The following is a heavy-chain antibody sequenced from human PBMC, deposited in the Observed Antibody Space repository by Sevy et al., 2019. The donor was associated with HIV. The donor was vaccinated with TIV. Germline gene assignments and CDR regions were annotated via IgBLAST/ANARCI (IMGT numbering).Heavy chain of an antibody. CDR1: GFTFSSYG. CDR2: IWYDGSNK. D-gene: IGHD3-9*01. CDR3: ARDRATSATGTLFDY. J-gene: IGHJ4*02. V-gene: IGHV3-33*01. Sequence: GGSLRLSCAASGFTFSSYGMHWVRQAPGKGLEWVAVIWYDGSNKYYADSVKGRFTISRDNSKNILYLQMNSLRAEDTAVYYCARDRATSATGTLFDYWGQGTLVTVSS.